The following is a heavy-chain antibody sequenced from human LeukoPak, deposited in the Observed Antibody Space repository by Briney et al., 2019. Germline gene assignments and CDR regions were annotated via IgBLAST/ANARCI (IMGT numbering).Heavy chain of an antibody. CDR3: ARALAPYYYGHGADAFDI. CDR2: MNPNSGNT. CDR1: GYTFTSYD. Sequence: GASVKVSCKASGYTFTSYDINWVRQATGQGLEWMGWMNPNSGNTGYAQKFQGRVTMTRNTSISTAYMELSSLRSEDTAVYYCARALAPYYYGHGADAFDIWGQGTMVTVSS. J-gene: IGHJ3*02. D-gene: IGHD3-10*01. V-gene: IGHV1-8*01.